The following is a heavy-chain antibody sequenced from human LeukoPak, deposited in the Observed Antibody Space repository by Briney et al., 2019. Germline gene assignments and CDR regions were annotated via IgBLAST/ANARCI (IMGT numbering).Heavy chain of an antibody. V-gene: IGHV3-73*01. D-gene: IGHD2-15*01. Sequence: GGSLRLSCAASGFTFSGSAMHWVRQASGKGLEWVGRIRSIANSYATAYAASVKGRFTISRDDSKNTAYLQMNSLKTEDTAVYYCTRTITEDIVENWFDPWGQGTLVTVSS. CDR2: IRSIANSYAT. J-gene: IGHJ5*02. CDR1: GFTFSGSA. CDR3: TRTITEDIVENWFDP.